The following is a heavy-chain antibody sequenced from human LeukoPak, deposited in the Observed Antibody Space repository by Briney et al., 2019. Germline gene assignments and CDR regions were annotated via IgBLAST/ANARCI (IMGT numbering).Heavy chain of an antibody. CDR2: INQSGVT. CDR3: ARAPIIYSSSRGGAFDM. D-gene: IGHD2-2*01. Sequence: KPSETLSLTCGVFGGSFSGYYWNWVRQTPGKGLEWIGEINQSGVTNYNPSLKSRVTMSGDTSKNQFSLNLNSATAADTAVYFCARAPIIYSSSRGGAFDMWGRGTMVTVSS. J-gene: IGHJ3*02. V-gene: IGHV4-34*01. CDR1: GGSFSGYY.